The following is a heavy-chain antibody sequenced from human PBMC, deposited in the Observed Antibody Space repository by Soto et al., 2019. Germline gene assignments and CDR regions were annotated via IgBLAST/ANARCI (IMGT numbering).Heavy chain of an antibody. V-gene: IGHV5-51*01. CDR2: IYPGDSDT. Sequence: PGESLKISCKGSGYSFTSYWIGWVRQMPGKGLEWMGIIYPGDSDTRYSPSFQGQVTISADKSISTAYLQWSSLKASDTAMYYCARHHTVTQRATGSTPGARDPWSPSPQGYYGMDVWGQGTTVTVSS. CDR1: GYSFTSYW. D-gene: IGHD4-17*01. CDR3: ARHHTVTQRATGSTPGARDPWSPSPQGYYGMDV. J-gene: IGHJ6*02.